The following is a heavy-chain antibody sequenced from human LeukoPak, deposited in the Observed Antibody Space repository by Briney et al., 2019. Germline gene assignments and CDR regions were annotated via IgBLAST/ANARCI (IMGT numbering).Heavy chain of an antibody. CDR2: IIPIFGTA. CDR1: GGTFSSYA. D-gene: IGHD6-19*01. Sequence: SVKVSCKASGGTFSSYAISWGRQAPGQGLEWMGGIIPIFGTANYAQKFQGRVTITADESTSTAYIEMSSMRSEDTAVYYCARDSSGWYRPRLYSFAYWGQGTLVTVSS. J-gene: IGHJ4*02. V-gene: IGHV1-69*01. CDR3: ARDSSGWYRPRLYSFAY.